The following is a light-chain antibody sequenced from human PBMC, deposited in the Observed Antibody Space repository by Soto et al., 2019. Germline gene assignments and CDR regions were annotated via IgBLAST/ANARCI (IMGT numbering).Light chain of an antibody. CDR2: DVS. J-gene: IGLJ1*01. V-gene: IGLV2-14*01. CDR3: SSYTSSGTLGA. CDR1: SSDVGGYNY. Sequence: QSALTQPASVSGSPGQSITISCTGTSSDVGGYNYVSWYQQHPGKAPKLMIYDVSNRPSGVSNRFSGSKSGNTASLTISGLQAEDEADYYCSSYTSSGTLGAFGTGTKVTVL.